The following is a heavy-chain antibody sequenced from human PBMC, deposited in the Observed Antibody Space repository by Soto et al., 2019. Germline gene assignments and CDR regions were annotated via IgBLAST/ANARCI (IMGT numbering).Heavy chain of an antibody. J-gene: IGHJ5*02. CDR1: GFTFSSYA. CDR2: ISGSDGST. CDR3: ASSTTVTSSWFDP. V-gene: IGHV3-23*01. Sequence: EVQLLESGGGLVQPGGSLRLSCAAPGFTFSSYAMSWVRQAPGKGLEWVSTISGSDGSTYYADSVKGRFTISRDNSKNTLYLQMNSLRAEDTAVYYCASSTTVTSSWFDPWGQGTLVTVSS. D-gene: IGHD4-4*01.